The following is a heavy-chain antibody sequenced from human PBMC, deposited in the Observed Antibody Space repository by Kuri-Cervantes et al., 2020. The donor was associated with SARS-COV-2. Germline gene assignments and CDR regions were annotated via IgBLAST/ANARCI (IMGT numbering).Heavy chain of an antibody. CDR3: ARNSRVGATMYYYYYGMDV. J-gene: IGHJ6*02. CDR1: GFTFTSSA. Sequence: TVKVSCKASGFTFTSSAMQWVRQARGQRLEWIGWIVVGNGNTNYAQKLQGRVTMTTDTSTSTAYMELRSLRSDDTAVYYCARNSRVGATMYYYYYGMDVWGQGTMVTVSS. D-gene: IGHD1-26*01. V-gene: IGHV1-58*02. CDR2: IVVGNGNT.